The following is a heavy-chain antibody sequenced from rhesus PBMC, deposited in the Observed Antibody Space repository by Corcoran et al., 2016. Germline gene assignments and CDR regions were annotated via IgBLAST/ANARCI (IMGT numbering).Heavy chain of an antibody. D-gene: IGHD2-27*01. CDR2: ISNGGGST. CDR3: ARDSVVDRYRCLDS. V-gene: IGHV3-59*01. CDR1: GFTFSDYY. Sequence: EVQLVESGGGLAKPGGSLRPSCAASGFTFSDYYMHWVRQASGKGLELVSRISNGGGSTWDADSVKGRFTISRENAKNTLYLQMNSLRAEDTAVYYCARDSVVDRYRCLDSWGQGVVVTVSS. J-gene: IGHJ6*01.